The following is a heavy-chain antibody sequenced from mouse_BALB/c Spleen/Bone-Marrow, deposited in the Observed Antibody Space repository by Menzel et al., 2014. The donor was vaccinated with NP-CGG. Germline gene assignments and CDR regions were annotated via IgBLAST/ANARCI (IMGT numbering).Heavy chain of an antibody. J-gene: IGHJ4*01. V-gene: IGHV1S56*01. CDR1: GYTFTSYY. CDR2: IYPGNVNA. Sequence: QVQLQQPGPELVKPGASVRISCKASGYTFTSYYIHWVKQRPGQGLEWIGWIYPGNVNAKYNEKFKGKATLTADKSSSTAYMQLSGLTSEDSAVYFCARWGTTVVDAMDYWGQGTSVTVSS. CDR3: ARWGTTVVDAMDY. D-gene: IGHD1-1*01.